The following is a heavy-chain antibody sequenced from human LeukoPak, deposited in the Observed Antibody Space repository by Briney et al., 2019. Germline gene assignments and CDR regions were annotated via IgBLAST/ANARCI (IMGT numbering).Heavy chain of an antibody. J-gene: IGHJ5*02. D-gene: IGHD5-18*01. Sequence: SETLSLTCAVSGYSISSGYYWGWIRQPPGMGLEWIGSIYHSGSTYYNPSLKSRVTISVDTSKNQFSLKLSSVTAADTAVYYCARDLRYSYGQSNWFDPWGQGTLVTVSS. CDR1: GYSISSGYY. V-gene: IGHV4-38-2*02. CDR3: ARDLRYSYGQSNWFDP. CDR2: IYHSGST.